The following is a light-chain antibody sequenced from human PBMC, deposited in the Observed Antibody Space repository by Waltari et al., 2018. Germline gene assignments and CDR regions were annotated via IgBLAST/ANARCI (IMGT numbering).Light chain of an antibody. V-gene: IGKV3-20*01. CDR3: QQYGSSPAMYT. CDR2: GAS. CDR1: QSVSSSY. J-gene: IGKJ2*01. Sequence: EIVLTQSPGTLSLSPGERATLSCRASQSVSSSYLAWYQQKPCQAPRLLIYGASRGATGNPDRFIGSVSGTDFPLTISRLEPEDFAVYYCQQYGSSPAMYTFGQGTKLEIK.